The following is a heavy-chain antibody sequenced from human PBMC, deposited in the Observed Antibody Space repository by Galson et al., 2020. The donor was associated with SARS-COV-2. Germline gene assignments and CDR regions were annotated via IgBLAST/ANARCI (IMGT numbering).Heavy chain of an antibody. CDR2: IYLDDDE. D-gene: IGHD2-21*01. CDR1: GFSLTTSGVG. Sequence: SGPTLVKPTQTLTLTCTFSGFSLTTSGVGVGWIRQPPGKALEWLAIIYLDDDERYSPALKSRLTITKDTAKNQVDLTMTNMDPVDTGTYYCAHRRSDSEDGGDDGGFYCSGFDVWGQGTMVTVSA. V-gene: IGHV2-5*02. J-gene: IGHJ3*01. CDR3: AHRRSDSEDGGDDGGFYCSGFDV.